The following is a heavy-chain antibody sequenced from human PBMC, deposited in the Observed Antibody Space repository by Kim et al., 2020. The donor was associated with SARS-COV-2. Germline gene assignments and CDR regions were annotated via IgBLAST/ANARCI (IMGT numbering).Heavy chain of an antibody. J-gene: IGHJ4*02. CDR3: SRVVRGATFDY. CDR2: GST. V-gene: IGHV4-59*01. Sequence: GSTNYNPSLKSPVTISVDTSKNQFSLKLSSVTAAATAVYYCSRVVRGATFDYCGQGTLVT. D-gene: IGHD3-10*01.